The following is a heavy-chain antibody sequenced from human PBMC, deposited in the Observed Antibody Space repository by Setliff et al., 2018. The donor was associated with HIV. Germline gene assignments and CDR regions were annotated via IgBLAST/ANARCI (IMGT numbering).Heavy chain of an antibody. D-gene: IGHD5-18*01. CDR2: ISHSGSS. V-gene: IGHV4-34*01. J-gene: IGHJ6*02. Sequence: PSETLSLTCAVYGESFSPYYWNWIRQSPGKGLEWIGEISHSGSSNYSPSLESRLTISVDTSKNQVSLKLNSVTAADSAVYYCARGEPDTAMVNGRYYYGMDFWGQGTTVTVSS. CDR3: ARGEPDTAMVNGRYYYGMDF. CDR1: GESFSPYY.